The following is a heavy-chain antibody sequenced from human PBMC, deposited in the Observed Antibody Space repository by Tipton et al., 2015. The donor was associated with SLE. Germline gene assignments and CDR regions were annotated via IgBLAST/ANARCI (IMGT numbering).Heavy chain of an antibody. Sequence: LSLTCTVPGGSTSSHYWSWIRPPPGQGLEWIWYIYYSWCTYYNPSPKRRVTISVDTSKNQFSLKLGSVTAADTAVYYCARCNSGSYDAFDIWGQGTMVTVSS. V-gene: IGHV4-59*11. CDR2: IYYSWCT. J-gene: IGHJ3*02. D-gene: IGHD3-10*01. CDR3: ARCNSGSYDAFDI. CDR1: GGSTSSHY.